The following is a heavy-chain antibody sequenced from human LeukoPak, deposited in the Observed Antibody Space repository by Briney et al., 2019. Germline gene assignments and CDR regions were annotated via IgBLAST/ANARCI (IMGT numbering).Heavy chain of an antibody. J-gene: IGHJ4*02. V-gene: IGHV1-8*01. D-gene: IGHD5-12*01. Sequence: ASVKVSCKASAYTFTSYDINWVRQATGQGLEWRGWMNPNSGNTGYAQRFQGRVTMTRDNSISTAYMELRNLTSEDTAVYFCARVSGFERKDSFSYWGQGTLVTVSS. CDR2: MNPNSGNT. CDR1: AYTFTSYD. CDR3: ARVSGFERKDSFSY.